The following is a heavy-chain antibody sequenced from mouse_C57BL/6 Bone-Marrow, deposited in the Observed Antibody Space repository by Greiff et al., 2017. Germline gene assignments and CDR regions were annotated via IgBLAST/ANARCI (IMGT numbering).Heavy chain of an antibody. J-gene: IGHJ2*01. Sequence: EVQGVESGGDLVKPGGSLKLSCAASGFTFSSYGMSWVRQTPDKRLEWVATISSGGSYTYYPDSVKGRFTISRDNAKNTLYLQMSSLKSEDTAMYYCARAWEGYFDYWGQGTTLTVSS. D-gene: IGHD4-1*01. V-gene: IGHV5-6*01. CDR1: GFTFSSYG. CDR3: ARAWEGYFDY. CDR2: ISSGGSYT.